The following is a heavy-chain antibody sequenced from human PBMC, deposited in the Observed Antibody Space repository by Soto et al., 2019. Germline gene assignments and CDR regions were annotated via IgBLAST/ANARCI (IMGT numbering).Heavy chain of an antibody. CDR3: AKGVLGDDYSKAGNY. J-gene: IGHJ4*02. CDR1: GFTFSSYA. V-gene: IGHV3-23*01. Sequence: EVQLLESGGGLVQPGGSLRLSCAASGFTFSSYAMSWVRQAPGKGLEWVSDISGSGGSTYYADSVKGRFTISRDKSKNTLYLQMSSLRAEDTAVYYCAKGVLGDDYSKAGNYWGQGTLVTVSS. D-gene: IGHD4-4*01. CDR2: ISGSGGST.